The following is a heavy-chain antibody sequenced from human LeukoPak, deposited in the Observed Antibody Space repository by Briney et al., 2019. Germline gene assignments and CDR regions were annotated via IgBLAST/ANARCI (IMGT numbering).Heavy chain of an antibody. J-gene: IGHJ4*02. D-gene: IGHD3-22*01. CDR2: ISGSGGST. Sequence: GGSLRRSCAASGFTFSSYAMSWVRQAPGKGLESVSAISGSGGSTYYADSVKGRFTISRDNSKNTLYLQMNSLRAEDTAVYYCAQIAPPYDSSGEKFDYWGQGTLVTVPS. V-gene: IGHV3-23*01. CDR1: GFTFSSYA. CDR3: AQIAPPYDSSGEKFDY.